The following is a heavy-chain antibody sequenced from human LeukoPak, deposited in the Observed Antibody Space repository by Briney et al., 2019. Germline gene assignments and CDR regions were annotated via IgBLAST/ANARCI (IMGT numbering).Heavy chain of an antibody. D-gene: IGHD4-11*01. J-gene: IGHJ2*01. V-gene: IGHV4-34*01. CDR3: ARGKATRDWYFDL. CDR1: GGSFSYFH. Sequence: SETLSHICTVYGGSFSYFHWSWIRLPPGKGLEWIGEINHSGNTNYNPSLKSRVTISIDTSKNQFSLKLSSVTAADTAVYHCARGKATRDWYFDLWGRGTLVTVSS. CDR2: INHSGNT.